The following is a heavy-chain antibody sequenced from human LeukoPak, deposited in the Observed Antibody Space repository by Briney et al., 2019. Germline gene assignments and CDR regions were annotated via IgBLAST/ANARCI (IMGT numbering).Heavy chain of an antibody. D-gene: IGHD3-10*01. V-gene: IGHV4-4*07. CDR3: AWFGELSGYYYGMDV. CDR1: GGSISSYY. J-gene: IGHJ6*02. CDR2: TYTSGST. Sequence: SETLSLTCTVSGGSISSYYWSWIRQPAGKGLEWIGRTYTSGSTNYNPSLKSRVTMSVDTSKNQFSLKLSSVTAADTAVYYCAWFGELSGYYYGMDVWGQGTTVTVSS.